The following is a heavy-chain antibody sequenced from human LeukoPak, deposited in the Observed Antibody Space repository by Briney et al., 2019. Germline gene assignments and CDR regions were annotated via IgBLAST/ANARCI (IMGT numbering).Heavy chain of an antibody. V-gene: IGHV1-2*02. Sequence: GASVKVSCKASGYTFTGYYMHSVRQAPGQRLEWMGWINPNSGGTNYAQKFQGRVTMTRDTSISTAYMELSRLRSDDTAVYYCARDAYYDFWSGDRDYYYMDVWGKGTTVTVSS. CDR1: GYTFTGYY. D-gene: IGHD3-3*01. CDR3: ARDAYYDFWSGDRDYYYMDV. CDR2: INPNSGGT. J-gene: IGHJ6*03.